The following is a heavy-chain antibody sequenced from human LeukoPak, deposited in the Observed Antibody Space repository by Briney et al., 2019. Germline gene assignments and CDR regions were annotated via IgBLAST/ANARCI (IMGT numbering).Heavy chain of an antibody. Sequence: GGSLRLSCAVSGFTFSNYAMSWVRQAPGKGLKWVSGISASGGITSYVDSVKGRFTISRDNSKNTLDLQMNSLRVEDTAVYYCAKDVSYASGAYQGYSDYWGQGTLVTVSS. CDR1: GFTFSNYA. V-gene: IGHV3-23*01. J-gene: IGHJ4*02. D-gene: IGHD3-10*01. CDR2: ISASGGIT. CDR3: AKDVSYASGAYQGYSDY.